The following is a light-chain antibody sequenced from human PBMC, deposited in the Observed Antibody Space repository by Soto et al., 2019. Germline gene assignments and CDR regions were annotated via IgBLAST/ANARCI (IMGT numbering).Light chain of an antibody. CDR1: QSVLYSSNNKNY. CDR2: WAS. Sequence: DIVMTQSPDSLAVSLGERATINCKSSQSVLYSSNNKNYLAWYQHKPGQPPKLLIYWASTRESGVPDRFSGSGPGTDFTLTISSLQAEDVAVYYCQQYYSTPRTFGQGTKVEIK. V-gene: IGKV4-1*01. J-gene: IGKJ1*01. CDR3: QQYYSTPRT.